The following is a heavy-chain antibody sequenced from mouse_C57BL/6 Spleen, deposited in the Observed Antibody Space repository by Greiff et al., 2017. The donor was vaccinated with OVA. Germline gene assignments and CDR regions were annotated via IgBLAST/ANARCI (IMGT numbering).Heavy chain of an antibody. CDR1: GFSLTSYG. Sequence: VKLQESGPGLVQPSQSLSITCTVSGFSLTSYGVHWVRQSPGKGLEWLGVIWSGGSTASNAAFISRLSISKDNSKSQVFFKMNSLQADDTAIYYCARSHGYDGFAYWGQGTLVTVSA. CDR2: IWSGGST. D-gene: IGHD2-2*01. V-gene: IGHV2-2*01. CDR3: ARSHGYDGFAY. J-gene: IGHJ3*01.